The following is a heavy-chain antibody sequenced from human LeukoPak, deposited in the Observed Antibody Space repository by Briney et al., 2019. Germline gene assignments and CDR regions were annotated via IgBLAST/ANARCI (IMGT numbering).Heavy chain of an antibody. CDR2: IRYDGSNK. CDR1: GFTFSSYG. V-gene: IGHV3-30*02. Sequence: PGGSLRLSCAASGFTFSSYGMHWVRQAPGKGLEWVAFIRYDGSNKYYPDSVTGRFTISRDNSKNTLHLQMNSLRPEDTAVYYCAKESVWFGESNPFDYWGQGTLVTVS. CDR3: AKESVWFGESNPFDY. J-gene: IGHJ4*02. D-gene: IGHD3-10*01.